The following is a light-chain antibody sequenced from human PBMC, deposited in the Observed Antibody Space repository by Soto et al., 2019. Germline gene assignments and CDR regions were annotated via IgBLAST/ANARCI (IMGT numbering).Light chain of an antibody. Sequence: EIVLTRSPVILSASTGERATLSCRASQSVSNDFLAWYQQKPGQAPRLLIYGASTRATDVPDRFSGSGSGADFTLSISRLEPEDFAVYYCQQYGSSPPRTFGQGTKVDIK. V-gene: IGKV3-20*01. CDR3: QQYGSSPPRT. CDR2: GAS. CDR1: QSVSNDF. J-gene: IGKJ1*01.